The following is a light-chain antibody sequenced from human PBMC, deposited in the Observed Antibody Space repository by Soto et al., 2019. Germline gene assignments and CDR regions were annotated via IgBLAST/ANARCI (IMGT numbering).Light chain of an antibody. J-gene: IGKJ1*01. V-gene: IGKV1-5*01. CDR1: QSISSW. CDR3: QQYNSYSPRT. Sequence: DIQMTQSPSTLSASVGDRVTITCRASQSISSWLAWYQQKPGKAPKLLIYDASSLESGVPSRFSGSGSGTEFTLTISSLQPDDFSTYYRQQYNSYSPRTSGHGTQVDIK. CDR2: DAS.